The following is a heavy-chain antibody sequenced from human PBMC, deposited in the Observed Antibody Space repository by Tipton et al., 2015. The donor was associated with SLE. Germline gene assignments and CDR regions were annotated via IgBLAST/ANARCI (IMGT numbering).Heavy chain of an antibody. V-gene: IGHV3-30-3*01. CDR1: GFTFSSYA. CDR3: ARVIPDYYGSGPLDY. D-gene: IGHD3-10*01. Sequence: SLRLSCAASGFTFSSYAMHWVRQAPGKGLEWVAVISYDGSNKYYADSVKGRFTISRDNSKNTLYLQMNSLRAEDTAVYYCARVIPDYYGSGPLDYWGQGTLVTVSS. J-gene: IGHJ4*02. CDR2: ISYDGSNK.